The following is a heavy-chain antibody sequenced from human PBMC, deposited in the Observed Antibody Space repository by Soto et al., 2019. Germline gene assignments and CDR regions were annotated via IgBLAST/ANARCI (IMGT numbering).Heavy chain of an antibody. J-gene: IGHJ4*02. D-gene: IGHD4-4*01. CDR3: VKDGAVTFSGWFFDY. CDR2: INHSGST. V-gene: IGHV4-34*01. CDR1: GGSFSGYY. Sequence: PSETLSLTCAVYGGSFSGYYWSWIRQPPGKGLEWIGEINHSGSTNYNPSLKSRVTISVDTSKNQFSLKLSSVTAADTAVYYCVKDGAVTFSGWFFDYWGQGTPVTVSS.